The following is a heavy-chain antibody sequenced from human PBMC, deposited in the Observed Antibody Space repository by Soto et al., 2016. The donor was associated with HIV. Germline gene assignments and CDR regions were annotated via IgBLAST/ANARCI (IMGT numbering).Heavy chain of an antibody. CDR3: ARLGIAVAGTRDAFDI. CDR1: GDTFSSYA. D-gene: IGHD6-19*01. CDR2: IIPMFGTP. V-gene: IGHV1-69*12. Sequence: QVQLVQSGAEVKKPGSSVKVSCKVSGDTFSSYAISWVRQAPGQGLEWIGGIIPMFGTPNYAQKFQGRVTITADESTNTAYMELSSLRSEDTAVYYCARLGIAVAGTRDAFDIWGQGTMVTVSS. J-gene: IGHJ3*02.